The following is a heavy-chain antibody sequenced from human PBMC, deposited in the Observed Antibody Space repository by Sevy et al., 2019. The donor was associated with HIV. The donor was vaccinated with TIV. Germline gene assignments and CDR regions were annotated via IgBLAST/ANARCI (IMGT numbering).Heavy chain of an antibody. CDR3: AREEYFYGSGTYGYGMDV. CDR2: VYDSGSS. V-gene: IGHV4-59*11. J-gene: IGHJ6*02. Sequence: SEILSLTCTVSGGSISGHYWGWIRQSPGKGLEWIAYVYDSGSSNYNPSVRSRVTISVDTSKSQFSLRLSSVTAADTAVYYCAREEYFYGSGTYGYGMDVWGQGTTVTVSS. D-gene: IGHD3-10*01. CDR1: GGSISGHY.